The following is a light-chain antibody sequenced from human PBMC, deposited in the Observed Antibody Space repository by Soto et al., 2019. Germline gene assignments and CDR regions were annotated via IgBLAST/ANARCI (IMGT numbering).Light chain of an antibody. CDR2: DAS. CDR3: QQYNTYPWT. CDR1: QSISSW. J-gene: IGKJ1*01. Sequence: DIQMTQSPATLSASVGDRVTITCRASQSISSWLAWYQQKPGKVPKLLIDDASSLESGVPSRFSGSRSGTEFTLTISSLQPDDFATYYCQQYNTYPWTFGQGTKVEI. V-gene: IGKV1-5*01.